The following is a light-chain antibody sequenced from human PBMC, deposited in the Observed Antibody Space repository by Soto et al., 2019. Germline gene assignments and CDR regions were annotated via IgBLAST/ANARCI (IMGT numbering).Light chain of an antibody. CDR1: QGISSD. V-gene: IGKV1-8*01. Sequence: PLSMSTSIGDRITIPCRASQGISSDLAWYQQKPWKAPKLLIYAASTLQSGVPSRFSGSGSGTDFTLTISCLQSEDFATYYCQQDYSYPRTFGQGTKVDIK. J-gene: IGKJ1*01. CDR3: QQDYSYPRT. CDR2: AAS.